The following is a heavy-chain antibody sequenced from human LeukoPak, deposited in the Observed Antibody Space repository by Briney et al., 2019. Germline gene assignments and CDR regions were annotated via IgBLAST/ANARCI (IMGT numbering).Heavy chain of an antibody. V-gene: IGHV3-21*01. D-gene: IGHD1-7*01. Sequence: GGSLRLSCAASGFTFSSYSMNWVRQAPGKGLEWVSSISSSSSYIYYADSVKGRFTISRDNAKSSLYLQMNSLRAEDTAVYYCARGGELELGYYYYMDVWGKGTTVTVSS. CDR3: ARGGELELGYYYYMDV. J-gene: IGHJ6*03. CDR1: GFTFSSYS. CDR2: ISSSSSYI.